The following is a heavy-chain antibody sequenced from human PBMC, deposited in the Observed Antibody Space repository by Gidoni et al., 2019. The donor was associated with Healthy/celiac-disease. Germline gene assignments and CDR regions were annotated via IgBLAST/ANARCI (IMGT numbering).Heavy chain of an antibody. CDR1: GFTFSSYA. CDR3: AKDGEYSGSYMATKENYYFDY. V-gene: IGHV3-23*01. Sequence: EVQLLESGGGLVQPGGSLRLSCAASGFTFSSYAMSWVRQAPGKGLEWVSAISGSGGSTYYADSVKGRFTISRDNSKNTLYLQMNSLRAEDTAVYYCAKDGEYSGSYMATKENYYFDYWGQGTLVTVSS. CDR2: ISGSGGST. J-gene: IGHJ4*02. D-gene: IGHD1-26*01.